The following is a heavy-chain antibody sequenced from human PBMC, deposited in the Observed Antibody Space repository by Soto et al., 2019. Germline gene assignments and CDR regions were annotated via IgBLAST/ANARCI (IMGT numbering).Heavy chain of an antibody. CDR3: ARLGGSATGWYGMDV. V-gene: IGHV5-10-1*01. D-gene: IGHD6-19*01. CDR2: IDPSDSYT. Sequence: GESLKISCKGSGYSFTSYWISWVRQMPGKGLEWMGRIDPSDSYTNYSPSFQGHVTISADKSISTAYLQWSGLKASDTAMYYCARLGGSATGWYGMDVWGQGTTVTVSS. J-gene: IGHJ6*02. CDR1: GYSFTSYW.